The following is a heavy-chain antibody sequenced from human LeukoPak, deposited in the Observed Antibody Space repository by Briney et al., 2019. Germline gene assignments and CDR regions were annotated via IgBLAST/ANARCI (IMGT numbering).Heavy chain of an antibody. J-gene: IGHJ4*02. Sequence: SETLSLTCTVSGGSISSYYWSWIRQPPGKGLEWIGYIYCSGSTNYNPSLKSRVTISVDTSKNQFSLKLSSVTAADTAVYYCARGGSSGWSPIDYWGQGTLVTVSS. CDR3: ARGGSSGWSPIDY. V-gene: IGHV4-59*01. D-gene: IGHD6-19*01. CDR2: IYCSGST. CDR1: GGSISSYY.